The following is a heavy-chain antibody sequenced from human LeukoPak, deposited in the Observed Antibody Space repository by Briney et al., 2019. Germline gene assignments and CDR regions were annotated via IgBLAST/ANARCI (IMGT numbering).Heavy chain of an antibody. CDR1: GGSFSGYY. V-gene: IGHV4-34*01. J-gene: IGHJ4*02. Sequence: SETLSLTCAVYGGSFSGYYWRWLRPPPGRGLEWMGEINHSGSTNYNPSLKSRVTISVDTYKNQFSLKLTSVTSADTAVYYCARGPPFEYWGQGTLVTVSS. CDR3: ARGPPFEY. CDR2: INHSGST.